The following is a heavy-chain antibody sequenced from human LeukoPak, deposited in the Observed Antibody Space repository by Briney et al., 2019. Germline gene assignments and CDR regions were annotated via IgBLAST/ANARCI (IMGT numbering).Heavy chain of an antibody. J-gene: IGHJ4*02. CDR2: ISYDGSNT. CDR1: GFTFSDYG. Sequence: TGGSLRLSCAASGFTFSDYGMHWVRQAPGKGLEWVAIISYDGSNTYYADSVKGRFTISRDNSKNTLYLQMNSLRAEDTAVYYCARGPDSSGSYFDHWGQGTLVTVSS. CDR3: ARGPDSSGSYFDH. D-gene: IGHD3-22*01. V-gene: IGHV3-30*03.